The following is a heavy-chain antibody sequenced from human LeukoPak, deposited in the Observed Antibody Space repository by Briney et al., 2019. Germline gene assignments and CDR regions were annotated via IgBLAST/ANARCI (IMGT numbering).Heavy chain of an antibody. J-gene: IGHJ4*02. V-gene: IGHV1-2*02. CDR3: ARDLVYYDSSGYPDY. CDR2: INPNSGGT. Sequence: ASVKVSCKASGYTFTGYYMHWVRQAPGQGLEWMGWINPNSGGTNYAQKFQGRVTMTRDTPISTAYMELSRLRSDDTAVYYCARDLVYYDSSGYPDYWGQGTLVTVSS. D-gene: IGHD3-22*01. CDR1: GYTFTGYY.